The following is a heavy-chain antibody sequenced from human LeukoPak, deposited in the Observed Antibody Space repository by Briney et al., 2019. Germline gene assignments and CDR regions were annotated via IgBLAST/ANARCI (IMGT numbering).Heavy chain of an antibody. V-gene: IGHV4-59*01. CDR3: ARAPEPLVFDY. J-gene: IGHJ4*02. CDR1: GGSISNYY. CDR2: IYYSGTT. D-gene: IGHD3-9*01. Sequence: SETLSLTCTVSGGSISNYYWSWIRQPPGKGLEWIGYIYYSGTTNYSPSLKSRVTISVDTSKNQFSLKLSSVTAADTAVYYCARAPEPLVFDYWGQGTLVTVSS.